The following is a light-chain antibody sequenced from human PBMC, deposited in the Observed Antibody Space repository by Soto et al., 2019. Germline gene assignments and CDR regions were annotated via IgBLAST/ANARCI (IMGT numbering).Light chain of an antibody. Sequence: QLVLTQSPSASASLGASVKLTCTLSSGHSSYAIAWHQQQPEKGPRYLMKLSSDGSHSKGDVIPDRFSCSSSGAERYLTISSLQSEDEADYYCQTWDTGARVVFGGGTQLTVL. CDR3: QTWDTGARVV. J-gene: IGLJ2*01. CDR2: LSSDGSH. V-gene: IGLV4-69*01. CDR1: SGHSSYA.